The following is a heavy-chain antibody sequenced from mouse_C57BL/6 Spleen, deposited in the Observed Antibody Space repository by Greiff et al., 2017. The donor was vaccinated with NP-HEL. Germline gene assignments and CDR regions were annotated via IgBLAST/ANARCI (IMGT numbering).Heavy chain of an antibody. CDR2: IYPGDGDT. J-gene: IGHJ4*01. V-gene: IGHV1-82*01. Sequence: QVQLQQSGPELVKPGASVKISCKASGYAFSSSWMNWVKQRPGKGLEWIGRIYPGDGDTNYNGKFKGKATLTADKSSSTAYMQLSSLTSEDSAVYFCAHNYYGSSYVEPYAMDYWGQGTSVTVSS. CDR1: GYAFSSSW. CDR3: AHNYYGSSYVEPYAMDY. D-gene: IGHD1-1*01.